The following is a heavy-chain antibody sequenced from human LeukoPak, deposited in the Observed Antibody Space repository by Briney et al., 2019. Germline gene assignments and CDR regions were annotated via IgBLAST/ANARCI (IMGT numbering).Heavy chain of an antibody. Sequence: ASVKVSCKASGYTFTDYGVTWVRQAPGQGLEWVGWISTYNGHTKYAQNLQGRVTMTTDTFTSTAYMELRSLRYDDTAVYYCARDKGAWFYYYYMDVWGKGTTVTVSS. V-gene: IGHV1-18*01. D-gene: IGHD6-19*01. CDR3: ARDKGAWFYYYYMDV. CDR2: ISTYNGHT. CDR1: GYTFTDYG. J-gene: IGHJ6*03.